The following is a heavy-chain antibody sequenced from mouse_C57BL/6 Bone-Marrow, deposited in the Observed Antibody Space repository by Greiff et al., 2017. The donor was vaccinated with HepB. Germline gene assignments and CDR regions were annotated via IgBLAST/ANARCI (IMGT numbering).Heavy chain of an antibody. Sequence: QVQLKESGAELVKPGASVKMSCKASGYTFTTYPIEWMKQNHGKSLEWIGNFHPYNDDTKYNEKFKGNATLTVEKSSSTVYLELSRLTSDDSAVYCCARRGLGYAMDYWGQGASVTVSS. J-gene: IGHJ4*01. CDR3: ARRGLGYAMDY. V-gene: IGHV1-47*01. CDR1: GYTFTTYP. CDR2: FHPYNDDT. D-gene: IGHD4-1*01.